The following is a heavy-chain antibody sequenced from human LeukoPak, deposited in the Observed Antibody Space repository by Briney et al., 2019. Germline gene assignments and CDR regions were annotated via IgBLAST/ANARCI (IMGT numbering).Heavy chain of an antibody. CDR1: GFTFSTYD. V-gene: IGHV3-13*01. CDR3: VRGAVTGFDL. CDR2: IGTVDNT. Sequence: PGGSLRLSCAPSGFTFSTYDFHWVRPATAKGLEWVSSIGTVDNTYYIHSVKGRFFISRENAENSLYVQMNSLRAGDTAVYYCVRGAVTGFDLWGQGTLVTVSS. J-gene: IGHJ5*02. D-gene: IGHD6-19*01.